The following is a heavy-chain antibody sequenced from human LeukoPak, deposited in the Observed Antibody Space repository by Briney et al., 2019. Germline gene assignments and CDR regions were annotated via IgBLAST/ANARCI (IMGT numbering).Heavy chain of an antibody. D-gene: IGHD4-17*01. CDR2: ISWNSGSI. V-gene: IGHV3-9*01. Sequence: PGRSLRLSCAASGFTFDDYAMHWVRQAPGKGLEWVSGISWNSGSIGYADSVKGRFTISRDNAKNSLYLQMNSLRDEDTAFYYCARFNGDYYGMDVWGQGTTVTASS. J-gene: IGHJ6*02. CDR3: ARFNGDYYGMDV. CDR1: GFTFDDYA.